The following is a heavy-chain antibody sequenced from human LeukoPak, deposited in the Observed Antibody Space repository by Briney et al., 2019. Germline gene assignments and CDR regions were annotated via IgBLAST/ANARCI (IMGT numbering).Heavy chain of an antibody. Sequence: GASVKVSCKASGYTFTSYYMHWVRQAPGQGLEWMGIINPSGGSTSYAQKFQGRVTMTRNTSISTAYMELSSLRSEDTAVYYCARIDAGYCSSTSCYSKNYYYGMDVWGQGTTVTVSS. CDR3: ARIDAGYCSSTSCYSKNYYYGMDV. J-gene: IGHJ6*02. CDR2: INPSGGST. CDR1: GYTFTSYY. V-gene: IGHV1-46*01. D-gene: IGHD2-2*01.